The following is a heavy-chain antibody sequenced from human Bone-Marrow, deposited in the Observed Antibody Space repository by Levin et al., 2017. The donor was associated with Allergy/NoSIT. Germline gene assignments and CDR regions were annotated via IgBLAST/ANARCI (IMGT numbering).Heavy chain of an antibody. CDR2: ISGSGDST. J-gene: IGHJ5*02. CDR3: ARDRVVVVGFFQS. CDR1: GFHFTTHA. Sequence: GESLKISCAASGFHFTTHAMSWVRQAPGQGLEWVSAISGSGDSTFYSESVKGRFTISRDNSKNTFSLQMNNLRAEDTGIYYCARDRVVVVGFFQSWGQGTQVTVSS. D-gene: IGHD2-15*01. V-gene: IGHV3-23*01.